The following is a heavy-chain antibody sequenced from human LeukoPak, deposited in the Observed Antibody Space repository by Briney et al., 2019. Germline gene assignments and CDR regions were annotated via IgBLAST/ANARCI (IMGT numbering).Heavy chain of an antibody. J-gene: IGHJ4*02. Sequence: GGSLRLSCAASGFTFSSYAMSWVRQAPGKGLEWVSAISGSGGSTYYADSVKGRFTISRDNSKKTLYLQMNSLRAEDTAVYYCARDVFYYGSGTPHYWGQGTLVTVSS. V-gene: IGHV3-23*01. CDR1: GFTFSSYA. CDR3: ARDVFYYGSGTPHY. CDR2: ISGSGGST. D-gene: IGHD3-10*01.